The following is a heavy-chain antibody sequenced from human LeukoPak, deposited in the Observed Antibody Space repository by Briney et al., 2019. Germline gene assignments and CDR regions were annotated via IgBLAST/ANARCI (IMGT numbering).Heavy chain of an antibody. V-gene: IGHV3-30*02. CDR2: IRYDGTNK. CDR3: TKTRYSSSWYGDAFDI. CDR1: GFTFSSYG. D-gene: IGHD6-13*01. Sequence: GGSLRLSCAASGFTFSSYGMHWVRQAPGKGLEWVAFIRYDGTNKYYADSVKGRFTISRDISKNTLYLQMNSLRAEDTAVYYCTKTRYSSSWYGDAFDIWGQGTMVTVSS. J-gene: IGHJ3*02.